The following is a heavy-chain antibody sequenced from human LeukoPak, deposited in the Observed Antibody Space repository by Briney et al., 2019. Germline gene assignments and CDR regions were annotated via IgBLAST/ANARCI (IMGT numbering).Heavy chain of an antibody. CDR2: INHSGST. D-gene: IGHD2-15*01. CDR3: ARRGIRHCSGCRWFDP. CDR1: GGSISSSSYY. V-gene: IGHV4-39*07. Sequence: KTSETLSLTCTVSGGSISSSSYYWGWIRQPPGKGLEWIGEINHSGSTNYNPSLKSRVTISVDTSKNQFSLKLSSVTAADTAVYYCARRGIRHCSGCRWFDPWGQGTLVTVSS. J-gene: IGHJ5*02.